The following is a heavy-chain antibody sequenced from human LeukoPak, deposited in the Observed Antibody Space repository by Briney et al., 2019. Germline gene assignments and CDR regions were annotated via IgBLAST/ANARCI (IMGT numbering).Heavy chain of an antibody. CDR1: GFTLNSYE. V-gene: IGHV3-48*03. J-gene: IGHJ5*02. Sequence: GGSLRLSCAASGFTLNSYEMNWVRQAPGKGLEWVSYISGSSSTIYYAGSVKGRFTISRDNAKNSLYLQMNSLRAEDTVVYYCARGVCSDAGCYSGGNWFDPWGQGTLVTVSS. CDR3: ARGVCSDAGCYSGGNWFDP. D-gene: IGHD2-15*01. CDR2: ISGSSSTI.